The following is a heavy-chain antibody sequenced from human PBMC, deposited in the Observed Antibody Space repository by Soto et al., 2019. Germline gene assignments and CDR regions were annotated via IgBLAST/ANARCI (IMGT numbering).Heavy chain of an antibody. D-gene: IGHD4-17*01. V-gene: IGHV1-69*12. J-gene: IGHJ6*02. CDR1: GGTFSSYA. Sequence: QVQLVQSGAEVKKPGSSVKVSCKASGGTFSSYAISWVRQAPGQGLEWMGGIIPIFGTANYAQKFQGRVTITGDESTSTAYMELSSLKSEDTAVYYVARYARHYGDYGGNGMDVWGQGTTVTVSS. CDR2: IIPIFGTA. CDR3: ARYARHYGDYGGNGMDV.